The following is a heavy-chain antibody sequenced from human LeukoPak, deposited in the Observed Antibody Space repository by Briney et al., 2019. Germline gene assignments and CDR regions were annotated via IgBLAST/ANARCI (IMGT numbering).Heavy chain of an antibody. CDR3: ARDSIYYYYMDV. Sequence: GGSLRLSCAASGFTFSGYWMTWVRQAPGKGLEWVANIKEDGSEKNYVDSVKGRFTISRDNAKNSLYLQMNSLRAEDTAVYYCARDSIYYYYMDVWGKGTTVTISS. D-gene: IGHD3-3*02. CDR2: IKEDGSEK. V-gene: IGHV3-7*01. J-gene: IGHJ6*03. CDR1: GFTFSGYW.